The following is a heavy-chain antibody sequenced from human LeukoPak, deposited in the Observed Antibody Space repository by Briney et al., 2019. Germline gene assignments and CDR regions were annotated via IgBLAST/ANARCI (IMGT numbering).Heavy chain of an antibody. Sequence: GGSLRLSCAASGFTFSSYSMNWVRQAPGKGLEWVSYISSSSTIYYADSVKGRFTISRDNAKNSLYLQMNSLRAEDTAVYYCARGPEDFWSGYLDPNWFDPWGQGTLVTVSS. D-gene: IGHD3-3*01. J-gene: IGHJ5*02. CDR1: GFTFSSYS. CDR3: ARGPEDFWSGYLDPNWFDP. CDR2: ISSSSTI. V-gene: IGHV3-48*01.